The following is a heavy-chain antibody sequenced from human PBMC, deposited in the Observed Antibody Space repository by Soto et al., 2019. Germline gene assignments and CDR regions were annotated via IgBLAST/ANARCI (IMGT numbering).Heavy chain of an antibody. D-gene: IGHD3-22*01. CDR3: ARLLYDRSGYYYFDY. V-gene: IGHV4-39*01. Sequence: SETLSLTCTFSGGSISSRSYYWAWIRRPPGKGLEWIGSIYYSGSTYDNPSLKSRVSTSVEMSKNQFSLKLSSVTAADTAVYYCARLLYDRSGYYYFDYWGQGTLVT. CDR1: GGSISSRSYY. CDR2: IYYSGST. J-gene: IGHJ4*02.